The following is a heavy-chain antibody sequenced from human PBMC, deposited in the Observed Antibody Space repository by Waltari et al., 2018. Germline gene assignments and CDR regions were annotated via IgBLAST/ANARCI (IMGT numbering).Heavy chain of an antibody. D-gene: IGHD3-10*01. V-gene: IGHV1-46*01. CDR1: YY. J-gene: IGHJ4*02. Sequence: YYMHWVRQAPGQGLEWMGIINPSGGSTSYAQKFQGRVTMTRDTSTSTVYMELSSLRSEDTVVYYCARGEYYGSGSGDYWGQGTLVTVSS. CDR2: INPSGGST. CDR3: ARGEYYGSGSGDY.